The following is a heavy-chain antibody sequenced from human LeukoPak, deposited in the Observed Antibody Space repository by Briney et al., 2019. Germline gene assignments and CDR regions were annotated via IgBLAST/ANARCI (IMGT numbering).Heavy chain of an antibody. Sequence: PSETLSLTCAVSGGSISSYYWSWIRQPPGKGLEWIGYIYYSGSTNYNPSLKSRVTISVDTSKNQFSLKLSSVTAAGTAVYYCARSSGWYYFDYWGQGTLVAVSS. CDR1: GGSISSYY. V-gene: IGHV4-59*01. J-gene: IGHJ4*02. CDR2: IYYSGST. D-gene: IGHD6-13*01. CDR3: ARSSGWYYFDY.